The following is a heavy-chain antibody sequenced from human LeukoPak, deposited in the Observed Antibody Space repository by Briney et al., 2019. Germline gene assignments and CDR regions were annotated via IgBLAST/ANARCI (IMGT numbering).Heavy chain of an antibody. D-gene: IGHD6-6*01. CDR2: IYYSGST. CDR3: ARAASSLGYGMDV. Sequence: SETLSLTCTVSGGSISSYYWSWIRQPPGKGLEWIGYIYYSGSTNYNPSLKSRVTISVDTSKNQFSLKLSSVTAADTAVYYCARAASSLGYGMDVWGQGTTVTV. V-gene: IGHV4-59*01. CDR1: GGSISSYY. J-gene: IGHJ6*02.